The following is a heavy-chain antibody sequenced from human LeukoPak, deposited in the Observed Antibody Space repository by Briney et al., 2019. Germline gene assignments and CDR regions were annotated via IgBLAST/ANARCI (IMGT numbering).Heavy chain of an antibody. V-gene: IGHV3-74*01. CDR2: INSDGSST. D-gene: IGHD6-13*01. Sequence: GGSLRLSCAASGCTFSSYWMHWVRQAPGKGLVWVSRINSDGSSTSYADSVKGRFTISRDNAKNTLYLQMNSLRAEDTAVYYCARDSGYSSLFDYWGQGTLVTVSS. CDR3: ARDSGYSSLFDY. CDR1: GCTFSSYW. J-gene: IGHJ4*02.